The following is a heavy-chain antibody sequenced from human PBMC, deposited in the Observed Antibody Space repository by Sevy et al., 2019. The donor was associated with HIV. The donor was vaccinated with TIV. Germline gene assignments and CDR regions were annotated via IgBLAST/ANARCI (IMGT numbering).Heavy chain of an antibody. CDR3: ARDAGGGTTNSGLDV. J-gene: IGHJ6*02. Sequence: ASVKVSCKASGYTFTDGYLYWVRQAPGQGLEWMGRIFPNSGVTNSAQRFRGRVTMTRDTSISTAYMELSGLRSDVTAVDYCARDAGGGTTNSGLDVWGQGTTVTVSS. V-gene: IGHV1-2*06. CDR1: GYTFTDGY. CDR2: IFPNSGVT. D-gene: IGHD1-7*01.